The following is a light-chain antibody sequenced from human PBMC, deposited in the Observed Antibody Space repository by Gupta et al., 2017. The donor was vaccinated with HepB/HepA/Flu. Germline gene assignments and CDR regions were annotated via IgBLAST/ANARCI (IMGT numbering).Light chain of an antibody. CDR1: SSDVGGYNY. CDR2: DVT. V-gene: IGLV2-8*01. Sequence: QSAPTQPPSAAGSPGQSVTISCTGTSSDVGGYNYVSWYQLHPGKAPKLMIYDVTHRPSGVPGLFSGSKSGNTASLTGAGLQAEDEADYYGSSYAGINNFVFGTGTKVTVL. CDR3: SSYAGINNFV. J-gene: IGLJ1*01.